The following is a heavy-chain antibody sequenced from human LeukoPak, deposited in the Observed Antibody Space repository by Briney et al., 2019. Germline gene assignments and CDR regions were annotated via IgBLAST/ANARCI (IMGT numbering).Heavy chain of an antibody. Sequence: SETLSLTCTVSGGSISSSDYYWGWIRQPPGKGLEWIGYIYYSGSTNYNPSLKSRLTISVDTSDNQFSLKLSSVTAADTAVYYCATIAGSSSFWGQGTLVTVSS. CDR3: ATIAGSSSF. V-gene: IGHV4-61*05. CDR2: IYYSGST. CDR1: GGSISSSDYY. J-gene: IGHJ4*02. D-gene: IGHD6-6*01.